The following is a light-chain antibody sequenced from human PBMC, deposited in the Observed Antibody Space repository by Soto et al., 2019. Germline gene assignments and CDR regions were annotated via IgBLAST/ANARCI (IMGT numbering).Light chain of an antibody. V-gene: IGKV4-1*01. J-gene: IGKJ5*01. CDR3: QQYYSSPIA. Sequence: DIVMTQSPDSLAVSLGERATINCKSSQSVSNSNNKNYLAWYQQKPGQPPKLLIYWASTRESGVPDRFSGSGSGTDFTLTISSLQAEDVAVYYCQQYYSSPIAFGQGTRLEIK. CDR1: QSVSNSNNKNY. CDR2: WAS.